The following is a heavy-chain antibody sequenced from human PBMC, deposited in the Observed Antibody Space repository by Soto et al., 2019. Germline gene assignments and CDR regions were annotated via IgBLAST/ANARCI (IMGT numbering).Heavy chain of an antibody. CDR3: ARDGDYDILTGYTHMDV. J-gene: IGHJ6*03. CDR1: GFTFSSYS. V-gene: IGHV3-48*01. Sequence: GGSLRLSCAASGFTFSSYSMNWVRQAPGKGLEWVSYISSSSSTIYYADSVKGRFTISRDNAKNSLYLQMNSLRAEDTAVYYCARDGDYDILTGYTHMDVWGKGTTVTAP. D-gene: IGHD3-9*01. CDR2: ISSSSSTI.